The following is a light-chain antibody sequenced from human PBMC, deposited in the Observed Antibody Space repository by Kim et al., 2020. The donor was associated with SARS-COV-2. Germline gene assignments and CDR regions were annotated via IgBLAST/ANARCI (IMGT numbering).Light chain of an antibody. CDR2: PTS. V-gene: IGKV1-17*01. CDR3: EQFKSDPRT. CDR1: QDIGSY. J-gene: IGKJ1*01. Sequence: ASVGDRVTITFRASQDIGSYLGWYQHKPGEAPRRLIFPTSNLQSGVPSRFSGSGSGTKFTLTISSLQPEDCATYFCEQFKSDPRTFGQGTKVDIK.